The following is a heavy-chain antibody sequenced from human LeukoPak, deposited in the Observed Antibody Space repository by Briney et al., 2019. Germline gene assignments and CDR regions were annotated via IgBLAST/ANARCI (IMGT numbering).Heavy chain of an antibody. CDR2: ISSSGSTI. CDR1: GFIFRSYE. D-gene: IGHD2-2*01. V-gene: IGHV3-48*03. CDR3: ATKGCSSTSCYPGY. J-gene: IGHJ4*02. Sequence: PGGSLRLSCVVSGFIFRSYEMNWVRQAPGKGLEWVSYISSSGSTIYYADSVKGRFTISRDNAKNSLYLRMNSLRAEDTAVYYCATKGCSSTSCYPGYWGQGTLVTVSS.